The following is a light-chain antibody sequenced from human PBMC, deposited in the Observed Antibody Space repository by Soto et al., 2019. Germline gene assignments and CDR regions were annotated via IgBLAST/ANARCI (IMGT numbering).Light chain of an antibody. J-gene: IGKJ3*01. V-gene: IGKV3-20*01. CDR2: DTS. CDR1: QSVTSNY. Sequence: EIVLTQSPGTLPLSPGERATLSCRASQSVTSNYLAWYQQKPGQAPRLLIYDTSSRATGIPDRFSGSGSGTDFTLTITRLEPEDFAVYYCQQYGRSPGLFTFGPGTKVDIK. CDR3: QQYGRSPGLFT.